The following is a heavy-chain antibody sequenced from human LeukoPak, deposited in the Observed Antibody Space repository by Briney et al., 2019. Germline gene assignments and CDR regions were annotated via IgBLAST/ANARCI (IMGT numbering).Heavy chain of an antibody. CDR1: GYTLTELS. CDR3: ATGDAVLDVVGEFDY. CDR2: FDPEDGET. Sequence: ASVKVCCKVSGYTLTELSMHWVRQAPGKGLEWMGGFDPEDGETIYAQKFQGRVTMTEDTSTNTAYMELSSLRSEDTAVYYCATGDAVLDVVGEFDYWGQGTLVTVSS. D-gene: IGHD2-2*01. J-gene: IGHJ4*02. V-gene: IGHV1-24*01.